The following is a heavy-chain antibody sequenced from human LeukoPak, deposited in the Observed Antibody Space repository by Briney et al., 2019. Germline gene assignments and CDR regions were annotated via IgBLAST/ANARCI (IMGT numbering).Heavy chain of an antibody. J-gene: IGHJ6*03. Sequence: PSETLSLTCTVSGGSIRSGSYYWSWIRQPAGKGLEWIGRIYTSGSTNYNPSLKSRVTISVDTSKNQFSLKLSSVTAADTAVYYCARDRVSPTLYYYYYMDVWGKGTTVTVSS. CDR1: GGSIRSGSYY. CDR2: IYTSGST. CDR3: ARDRVSPTLYYYYYMDV. V-gene: IGHV4-61*02.